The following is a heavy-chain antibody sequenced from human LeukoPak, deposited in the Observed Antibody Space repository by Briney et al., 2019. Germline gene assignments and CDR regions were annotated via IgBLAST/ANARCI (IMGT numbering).Heavy chain of an antibody. CDR2: IIPIFGTA. V-gene: IGHV1-69*13. CDR1: GYTFTNYA. Sequence: ASVKVSCKASGYTFTNYAISWVRQAPGQGLEWMGGIIPIFGTANYAQKFQGRVTITADESTSTAYMGLSSLRSEDTAVYYCAREDTAMVRNAFDIWGQGTMVTVSS. CDR3: AREDTAMVRNAFDI. J-gene: IGHJ3*02. D-gene: IGHD5-18*01.